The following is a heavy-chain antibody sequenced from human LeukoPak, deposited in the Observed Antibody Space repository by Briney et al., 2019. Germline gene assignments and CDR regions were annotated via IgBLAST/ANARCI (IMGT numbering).Heavy chain of an antibody. V-gene: IGHV3-21*01. CDR3: ARVLKTANSGSWVDY. CDR2: ISSSSSYI. Sequence: GGSLRLSCAASGFTFSSYSMNWVRQAPGKGLEWVSSISSSSSYIYYADSVKGRFTISRDNAKNSLYLQMNSLRAEDTAVYYCARVLKTANSGSWVDYWGQGTLVTVSS. D-gene: IGHD4/OR15-4a*01. J-gene: IGHJ4*02. CDR1: GFTFSSYS.